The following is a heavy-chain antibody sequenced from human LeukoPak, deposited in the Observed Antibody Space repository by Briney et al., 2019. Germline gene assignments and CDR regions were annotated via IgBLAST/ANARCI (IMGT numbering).Heavy chain of an antibody. CDR3: ARAHCSGGSCWRANFDY. CDR1: GHTFTSYA. CDR2: INTNTGNP. Sequence: ASVKVSCKASGHTFTSYAMNWVRQAPGQGLEWMGWINTNTGNPTYAQGFTGRFVFSLDTSVSTAYLQISSLKAEDTAVYYCARAHCSGGSCWRANFDYWGQGTLVTVSS. J-gene: IGHJ4*02. V-gene: IGHV7-4-1*02. D-gene: IGHD2-15*01.